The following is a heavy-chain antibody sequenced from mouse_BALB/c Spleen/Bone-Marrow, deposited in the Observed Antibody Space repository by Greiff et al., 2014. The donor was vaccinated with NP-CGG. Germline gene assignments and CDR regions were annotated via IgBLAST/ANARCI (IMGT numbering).Heavy chain of an antibody. CDR1: GFNIKDTY. V-gene: IGHV14-3*02. D-gene: IGHD1-2*01. CDR2: IDPANGNT. CDR3: ARRYGYKRDFDY. J-gene: IGHJ2*01. Sequence: VQLQQSGAELVKPGASVKLSCTASGFNIKDTYMHWVKQRPEQGLEWIGKIDPANGNTKYDPKFQGKATITADTSSNTVYLQLSSLTSEDTAVYYCARRYGYKRDFDYWGQGTTLTVSS.